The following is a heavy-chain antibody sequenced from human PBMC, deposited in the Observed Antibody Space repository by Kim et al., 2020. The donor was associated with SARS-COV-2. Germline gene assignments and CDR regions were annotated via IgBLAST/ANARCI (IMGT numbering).Heavy chain of an antibody. CDR3: ARDYCSGGNCGYDY. CDR2: ISYDESHK. J-gene: IGHJ4*02. CDR1: GFPFSSHG. Sequence: GGSLRLSCAASGFPFSSHGMHWVRQAPDKGLEWVALISYDESHKCSADSVKGRFSISRDNSENTLYLQMDSLRPEDTAVYYCARDYCSGGNCGYDYWGRG. V-gene: IGHV3-30*12. D-gene: IGHD2-15*01.